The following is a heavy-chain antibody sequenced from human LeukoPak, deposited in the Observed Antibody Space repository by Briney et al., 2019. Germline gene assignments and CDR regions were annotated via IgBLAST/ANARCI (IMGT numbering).Heavy chain of an antibody. CDR2: VYYSGNT. Sequence: PSETLSLTCTVSGGSISSSSYYWGWIRQPPGKGLEWIGSVYYSGNTYYNPSLKSRVTISVATSKNQFSLKLSSVTAADTAVYYCARGLRYSYGSGALFDPWGQGTLVTVSS. V-gene: IGHV4-39*07. D-gene: IGHD5-18*01. CDR3: ARGLRYSYGSGALFDP. J-gene: IGHJ5*02. CDR1: GGSISSSSYY.